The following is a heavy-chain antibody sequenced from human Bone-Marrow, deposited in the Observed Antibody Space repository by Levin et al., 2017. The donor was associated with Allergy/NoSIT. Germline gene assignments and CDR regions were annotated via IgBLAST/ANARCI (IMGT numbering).Heavy chain of an antibody. CDR3: ARGVYYDFWSGYSPVPDYFDY. CDR2: IIPIFGTA. CDR1: GGTFSSYA. D-gene: IGHD3-3*01. V-gene: IGHV1-69*13. J-gene: IGHJ4*02. Sequence: PGASVKVSCKASGGTFSSYAISWVRQAPGQGLEWMGGIIPIFGTANYAQKFQGRVTITADESTSTAYMELSSLRSEDTAVYYCARGVYYDFWSGYSPVPDYFDYWGQGTLVTVSS.